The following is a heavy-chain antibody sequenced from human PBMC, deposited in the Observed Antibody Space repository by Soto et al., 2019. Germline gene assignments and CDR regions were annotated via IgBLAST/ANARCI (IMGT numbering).Heavy chain of an antibody. Sequence: SETLSLTCTVSGGSISSGGYYWSWIRQHPGKGLEWIGYIYYSGSTYYNPSLKSRVTISVDTSKNQFSLKLSSVTAADTAVCYCARGRGYSGYDSFALPGANWNDVVPPGSYRFDPWGQGTLVTVSS. D-gene: IGHD5-12*01. CDR1: GGSISSGGYY. CDR2: IYYSGST. CDR3: ARGRGYSGYDSFALPGANWNDVVPPGSYRFDP. V-gene: IGHV4-31*03. J-gene: IGHJ5*02.